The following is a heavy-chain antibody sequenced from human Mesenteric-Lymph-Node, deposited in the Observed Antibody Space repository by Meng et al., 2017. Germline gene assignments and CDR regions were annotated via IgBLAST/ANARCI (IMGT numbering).Heavy chain of an antibody. D-gene: IGHD3-22*01. V-gene: IGHV4-30-4*01. CDR2: IYYTGST. CDR3: ARGEDSSGYRTHDY. Sequence: GRLQVSGPGLVKPSQTLSLTCTVSGGSINSGDYYWSWIRQPSGKGLEWIGYIYYTGSTYYNPSLKSRVTISMDTSKNQFSLRLSSVTAADTAVYYCARGEDSSGYRTHDYWGQGTLVTVSS. CDR1: GGSINSGDYY. J-gene: IGHJ4*02.